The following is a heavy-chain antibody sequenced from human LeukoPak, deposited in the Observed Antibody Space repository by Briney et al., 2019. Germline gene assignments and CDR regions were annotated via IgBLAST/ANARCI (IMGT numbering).Heavy chain of an antibody. CDR3: ARGSSVSAI. V-gene: IGHV3-7*03. CDR2: IKQEGSET. CDR1: GFSFSNSW. D-gene: IGHD1-26*01. Sequence: GGTLRLSCVASGFSFSNSWMSWVRQAPGKGLEGAANIKQEGSETYYAESVKGRFTISRDNSNNLLCLQMGSLRTEDTAVYYWARGSSVSAIWGRGTLVTVTS. J-gene: IGHJ4*02.